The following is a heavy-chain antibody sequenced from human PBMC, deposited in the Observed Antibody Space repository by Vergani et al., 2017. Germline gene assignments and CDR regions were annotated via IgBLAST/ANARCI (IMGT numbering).Heavy chain of an antibody. J-gene: IGHJ4*02. CDR1: GYSISSGYY. CDR2: IYHSGST. CDR3: ARVVRRDGYNLYFDY. D-gene: IGHD5-24*01. Sequence: QVQLQESGPGLVKPSETLSLTCTVSGYSISSGYYWGWIRQPPGKGLEWIGSIYHSGSTSYNPSLKSRVTISVDTSKNQFSLKLSSVTAADTAVYYCARVVRRDGYNLYFDYWGQGTLVTVSS. V-gene: IGHV4-38-2*02.